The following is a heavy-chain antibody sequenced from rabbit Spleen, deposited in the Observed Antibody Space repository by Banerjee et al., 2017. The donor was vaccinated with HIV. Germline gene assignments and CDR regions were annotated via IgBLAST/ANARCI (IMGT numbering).Heavy chain of an antibody. CDR1: GFDFSSNDY. CDR2: IAGSSSGFT. CDR3: ARGSAAMTMVITGYYLGL. V-gene: IGHV1S40*01. Sequence: QSLEESGGDLVKPGASLTLTCTASGFDFSSNDYMCWVRQAPGKGLEWISCIAGSSSGFTYSATWAKGRFTVSKTSATTVTLQMTSLTAADTSTYFCARGSAAMTMVITGYYLGLWGQGTLVTVS. D-gene: IGHD2-1*01. J-gene: IGHJ3*01.